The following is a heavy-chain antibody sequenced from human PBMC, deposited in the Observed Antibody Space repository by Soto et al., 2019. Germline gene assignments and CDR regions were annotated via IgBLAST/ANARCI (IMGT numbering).Heavy chain of an antibody. CDR2: IRNKGNNYAT. CDR3: TSRRDWTAVDPLDY. J-gene: IGHJ4*02. V-gene: IGHV3-73*01. Sequence: GGSLRLSCAASGFTFIDSAMHWVRQASGKGLEWVGRIRNKGNNYATAYTASVKGRFTISRDDSKNTVYLQMNSLKIDDTAVYYCTSRRDWTAVDPLDYWGLGT. D-gene: IGHD5-18*01. CDR1: GFTFIDSA.